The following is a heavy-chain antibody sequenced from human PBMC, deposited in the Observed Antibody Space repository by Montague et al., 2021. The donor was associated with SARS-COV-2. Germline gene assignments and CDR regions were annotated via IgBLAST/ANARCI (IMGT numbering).Heavy chain of an antibody. CDR2: IYPGDSKT. CDR1: GYSFSTFW. D-gene: IGHD1-26*01. CDR3: AKYGPSGDYCKFGMDV. V-gene: IGHV5-51*01. Sequence: QSGAEVKKPGESLQISCKGSGYSFSTFWIGWVRQMPGKGLEWMGMIYPGDSKTRYTASFRGQVTISADRSTSTAYLQWDSLEASDTAIHYCAKYGPSGDYCKFGMDVWGQGTTVTVSS. J-gene: IGHJ6*02.